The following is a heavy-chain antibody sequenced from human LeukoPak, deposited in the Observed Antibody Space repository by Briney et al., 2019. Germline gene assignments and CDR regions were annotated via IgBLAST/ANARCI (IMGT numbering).Heavy chain of an antibody. CDR3: ARHRYYYGSGRPDGFDP. Sequence: SETLSLTCTVSGDSITSYYWSWFRQPPRKGLEWIGYIDYSGNTNYNPSLKSRLTISVDMPKNQFSLKLSSVTAADTAVYYCARHRYYYGSGRPDGFDPWGQGTLVTVSS. V-gene: IGHV4-59*08. J-gene: IGHJ5*02. CDR1: GDSITSYY. CDR2: IDYSGNT. D-gene: IGHD3-10*01.